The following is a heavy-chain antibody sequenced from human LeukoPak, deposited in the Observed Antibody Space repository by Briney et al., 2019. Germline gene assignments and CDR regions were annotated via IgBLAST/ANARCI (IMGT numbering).Heavy chain of an antibody. Sequence: GGSLRLSCAASGFTFSSYAMSWVRQAPGKGLEWVSAISGSGGSTYYADSVKGRFTIPRDNSKNTLYLQMNSLRAEDTAVYYCAKVPDMYSSGWYFDYWGQGTLVTVSS. D-gene: IGHD6-19*01. V-gene: IGHV3-23*01. CDR3: AKVPDMYSSGWYFDY. CDR1: GFTFSSYA. CDR2: ISGSGGST. J-gene: IGHJ4*02.